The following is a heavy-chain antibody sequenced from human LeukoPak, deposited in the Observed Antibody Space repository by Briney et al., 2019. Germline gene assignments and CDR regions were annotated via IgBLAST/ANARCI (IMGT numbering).Heavy chain of an antibody. D-gene: IGHD3-16*02. CDR2: ISAYNGNT. CDR1: GYTFTSYG. V-gene: IGHV1-18*01. J-gene: IGHJ4*02. Sequence: GXSVKVSCKASGYTFTSYGISWVRQAPGQGLEWMGWISAYNGNTNYAQKLQGRVTMTTDTSTSTAYMELGSLRSDDTAVYYCASSPYYDYVWGSYRFDYWGQGTLVTVSS. CDR3: ASSPYYDYVWGSYRFDY.